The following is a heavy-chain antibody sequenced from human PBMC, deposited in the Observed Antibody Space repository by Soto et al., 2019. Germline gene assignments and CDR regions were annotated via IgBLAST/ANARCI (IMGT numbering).Heavy chain of an antibody. D-gene: IGHD6-19*01. Sequence: AGSLRLSCEVSGFTFTSDSMTWVCHAPGKGLAWVSSISSHGRDISYAHSVNGRFTISRENAKHSLHFQTNSLTHAASAVDYFGRGAALAGDLDLWGQGTLVTVSS. CDR1: GFTFTSDS. J-gene: IGHJ4*02. CDR3: GRGAALAGDLDL. CDR2: ISSHGRDI. V-gene: IGHV3-21*06.